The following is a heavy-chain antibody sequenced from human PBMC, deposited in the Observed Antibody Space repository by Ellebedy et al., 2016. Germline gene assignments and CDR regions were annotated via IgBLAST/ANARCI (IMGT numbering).Heavy chain of an antibody. CDR3: ANLAREDGLEWLLKGFDP. V-gene: IGHV1-18*01. CDR2: ISAYNGNT. J-gene: IGHJ5*02. D-gene: IGHD3-3*01. CDR1: GYTFTSYG. Sequence: ASVKVSCKASGYTFTSYGISWVRQAPGQGLEWMGWISAYNGNTNYAQQLQGRVTMTTDTSTSTAYMELRSLRSDDTAVYYCANLAREDGLEWLLKGFDPWGQGTLVTVSS.